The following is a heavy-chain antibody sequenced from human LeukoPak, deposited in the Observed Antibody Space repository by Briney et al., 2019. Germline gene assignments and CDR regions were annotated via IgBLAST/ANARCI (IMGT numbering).Heavy chain of an antibody. CDR3: ARDGRVSGWYNWFDP. J-gene: IGHJ5*02. V-gene: IGHV1-8*01. D-gene: IGHD6-19*01. CDR1: GYTFTSYD. CDR2: MNPNSGNT. Sequence: ASVKVSCKASGYTFTSYDINWVRQATGQGLEWVGWMNPNSGNTGYAQKFQGRVTMTRNTSISTAYMELSSLRSKDTAVYYCARDGRVSGWYNWFDPWGQGTLVTVSS.